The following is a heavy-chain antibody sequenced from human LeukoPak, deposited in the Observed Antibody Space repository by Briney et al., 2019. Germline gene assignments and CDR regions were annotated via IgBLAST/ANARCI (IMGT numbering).Heavy chain of an antibody. J-gene: IGHJ4*02. CDR2: IRGSGSTT. D-gene: IGHD3-16*01. Sequence: GGSLRLSCAASGFFFSNSNMNWVRQAPGKGLEWVSYIRGSGSTTYYAESVKGRFTISRDNAKSSLYLQMNSLRAEDQAVYYCVKGGGDWEFGCWGQGTLVTASS. CDR3: VKGGGDWEFGC. CDR1: GFFFSNSN. V-gene: IGHV3-48*04.